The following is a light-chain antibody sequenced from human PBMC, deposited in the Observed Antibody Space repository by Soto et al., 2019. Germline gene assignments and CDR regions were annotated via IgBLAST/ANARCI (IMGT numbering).Light chain of an antibody. CDR3: QQSGDWPPIT. J-gene: IGKJ5*01. V-gene: IGKV3-11*01. CDR2: NAS. CDR1: QSVSTF. Sequence: EIVLTQSPATLSLSPGERAILSCRASQSVSTFLAWFQHKPGQPPRLLIYNASNRTTGIPARFSGSGSGTDFTLTISRLEPEDFAVYYCQQSGDWPPITFGQGTRLEI.